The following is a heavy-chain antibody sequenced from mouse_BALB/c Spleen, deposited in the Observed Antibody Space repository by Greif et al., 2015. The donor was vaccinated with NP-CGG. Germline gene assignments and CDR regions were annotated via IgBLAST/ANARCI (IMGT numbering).Heavy chain of an antibody. CDR1: GFTFSSFG. D-gene: IGHD4-1*01. CDR2: ISSGSSTI. J-gene: IGHJ4*01. V-gene: IGHV5-17*02. CDR3: ARRRGNWDLYAMDY. Sequence: EVKLVESGGGLVQPGGSRKLSCAASGFTFSSFGMHWVRQAPEKGLEWVAYISSGSSTIYYADTVKGRFTISRDNPKNTLFLQMTSLRSEDTAMYYCARRRGNWDLYAMDYWGQGTSVTVSS.